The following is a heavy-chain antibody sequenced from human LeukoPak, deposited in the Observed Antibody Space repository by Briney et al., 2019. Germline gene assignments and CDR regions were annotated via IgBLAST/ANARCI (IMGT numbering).Heavy chain of an antibody. CDR1: GYTFTGYY. J-gene: IGHJ4*02. D-gene: IGHD3-10*01. CDR3: ARALGTMVRGVSPY. V-gene: IGHV1-2*02. Sequence: GASVKVSCKASGYTFTGYYMHWVRQAPGQGLEWMGWINPNSGGTNYAQKFQGRVTMTRDTSISTAYMELSRLRADETAVYYCARALGTMVRGVSPYWGQGTLVTVSS. CDR2: INPNSGGT.